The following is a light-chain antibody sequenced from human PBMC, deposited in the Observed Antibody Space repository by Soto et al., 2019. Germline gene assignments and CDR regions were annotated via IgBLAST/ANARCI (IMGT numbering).Light chain of an antibody. Sequence: QSVLTQPPSVSAAPGQKDTISCSGSSSNIGNNYVSWYQQLPGTAPKLLIYDNNKRPSGIPGRFSGSKSGTSGTLDITGLQTGDEADYYCATWDGSLPAEVFGGGTKLTVL. CDR1: SSNIGNNY. J-gene: IGLJ2*01. CDR2: DNN. V-gene: IGLV1-51*01. CDR3: ATWDGSLPAEV.